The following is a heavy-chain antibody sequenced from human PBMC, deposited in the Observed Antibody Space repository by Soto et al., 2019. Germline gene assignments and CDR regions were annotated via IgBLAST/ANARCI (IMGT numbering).Heavy chain of an antibody. CDR3: ASDVDMAAADYYFLS. CDR1: AFTFSSYA. D-gene: IGHD6-13*01. V-gene: IGHV3-30-3*01. J-gene: IGHJ4*02. Sequence: PRQSLRLPWAASAFTFSSYAMHWVRQAPGKGLEWVAVISYDGSDKHYADSVKGRFTISRDNSKNTLYLQMNSLRAEDTAVFYCASDVDMAAADYYFLSLCQGT. CDR2: ISYDGSDK.